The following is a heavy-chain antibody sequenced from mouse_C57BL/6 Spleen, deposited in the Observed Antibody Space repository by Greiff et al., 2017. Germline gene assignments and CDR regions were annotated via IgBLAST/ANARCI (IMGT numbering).Heavy chain of an antibody. CDR2: ISDGGSYT. CDR3: ARDADYGSSFYYFDY. J-gene: IGHJ2*01. D-gene: IGHD1-1*01. CDR1: GFTFSSYA. Sequence: DVQLVESGGGLVKPGGSLKLSCAASGFTFSSYAMSWVRQTPEKRLEWVATISDGGSYTYYPDNVKGRFTISRDNAKNNLYLQMSHLKSEDTAMYYCARDADYGSSFYYFDYWGQGTTLTVSS. V-gene: IGHV5-4*01.